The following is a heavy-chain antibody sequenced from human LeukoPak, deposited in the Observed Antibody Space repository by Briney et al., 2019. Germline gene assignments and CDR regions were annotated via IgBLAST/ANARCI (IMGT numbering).Heavy chain of an antibody. CDR3: ARDSSCSGGNCSRKYYYMDV. CDR1: GYTFTGYY. J-gene: IGHJ6*03. Sequence: ASVKVSCKASGYTFTGYYMHWVRQAPGQGLEWMGWINPNSGGTNYAQKFQGRVTMTRDTSISTAYMELSRLRSDDTAVYYCARDSSCSGGNCSRKYYYMDVWGKGTTVTVSS. V-gene: IGHV1-2*02. CDR2: INPNSGGT. D-gene: IGHD2-15*01.